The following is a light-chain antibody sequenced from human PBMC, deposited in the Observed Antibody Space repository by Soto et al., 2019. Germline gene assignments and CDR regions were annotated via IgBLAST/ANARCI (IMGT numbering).Light chain of an antibody. V-gene: IGKV3-15*01. J-gene: IGKJ4*01. CDR3: QQYNNWPLT. CDR2: GAS. Sequence: EIVMTQSPAPRSVSPGERATLSCRASQSVSSNLAWYQQQPGQAPRLLIYGASTRATGFPARFSGSGSGTEFTLTISSLQSEDFAGYYCQQYNNWPLTFGGGTKVEIK. CDR1: QSVSSN.